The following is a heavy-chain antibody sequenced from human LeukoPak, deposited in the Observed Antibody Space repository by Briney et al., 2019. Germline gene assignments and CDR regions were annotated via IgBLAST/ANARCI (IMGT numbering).Heavy chain of an antibody. CDR2: INPNSGGT. D-gene: IGHD3-10*01. J-gene: IGHJ4*02. CDR3: ARDLYGSGANDY. V-gene: IGHV1-2*02. CDR1: GYTFTGYY. Sequence: ASVKVSCKASGYTFTGYYMHWVRQAPGQGLEWMGWINPNSGGTNYAQKFQGRVTMTRDTSISTAYMELSRLRSDETAVYYCARDLYGSGANDYWGQGTLVTVSS.